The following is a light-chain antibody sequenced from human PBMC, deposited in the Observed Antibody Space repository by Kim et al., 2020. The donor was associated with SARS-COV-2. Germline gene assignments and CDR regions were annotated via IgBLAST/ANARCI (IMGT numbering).Light chain of an antibody. CDR2: EAS. Sequence: QSALPPPSSFSFSPFPSLPLSCTGTSSDVGGYNLVSWYQQEPGKAPKLMIYEASKRPSGGSNRFSGSKSGNTASLTISGLQAEDEADYYCCSYTDSSSLVFGGGTQLTVL. J-gene: IGLJ2*01. CDR3: CSYTDSSSLV. V-gene: IGLV2-23*01. CDR1: SSDVGGYNL.